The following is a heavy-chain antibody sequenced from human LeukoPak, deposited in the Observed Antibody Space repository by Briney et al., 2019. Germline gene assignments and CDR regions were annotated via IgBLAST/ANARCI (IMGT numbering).Heavy chain of an antibody. CDR2: MSGSGDST. CDR1: GFTFSSYA. D-gene: IGHD5-18*01. V-gene: IGHV3-23*01. CDR3: AKESKYSFGYCIDF. Sequence: GGSLRLSCAASGFTFSSYAMSWVRQAPGKGLEGVSAMSGSGDSTYHADSVKGRFTISRDNSKNTLYLQMNSLRDDDTAIYYCAKESKYSFGYCIDFWGQGSLVTVSS. J-gene: IGHJ4*02.